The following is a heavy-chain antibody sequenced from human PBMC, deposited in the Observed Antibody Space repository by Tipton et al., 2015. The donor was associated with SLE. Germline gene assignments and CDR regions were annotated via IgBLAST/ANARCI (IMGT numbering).Heavy chain of an antibody. CDR2: IWYDGSNK. CDR3: ARGRRIDFWDAEWFATYYFDY. V-gene: IGHV3-33*08. CDR1: GFTLSSYG. J-gene: IGHJ4*02. Sequence: RSLRLSCAASGFTLSSYGMHWVRQAPGKGLEWVAVIWYDGSNKYYADSVKGRFTISRDNSKNTLYLQMNSLRAEDTAVYYCARGRRIDFWDAEWFATYYFDYWGQGTLVTVSS. D-gene: IGHD3-3*01.